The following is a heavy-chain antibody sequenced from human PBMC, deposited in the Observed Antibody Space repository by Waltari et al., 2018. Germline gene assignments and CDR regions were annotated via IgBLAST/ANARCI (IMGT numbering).Heavy chain of an antibody. Sequence: EVQLVESGGGLVKPGGSLRLSCAAPGFPFSTFSLTWVPQAPGKGLEWVSAISSSRSYIYYADSVKGRFTISRDNAKNSLYLQMNSLRAEDTAVYYCARDSSSWYDPGNNWFDPWGQGTLVTVSS. CDR1: GFPFSTFS. V-gene: IGHV3-21*01. CDR2: ISSSRSYI. D-gene: IGHD6-13*01. J-gene: IGHJ5*02. CDR3: ARDSSSWYDPGNNWFDP.